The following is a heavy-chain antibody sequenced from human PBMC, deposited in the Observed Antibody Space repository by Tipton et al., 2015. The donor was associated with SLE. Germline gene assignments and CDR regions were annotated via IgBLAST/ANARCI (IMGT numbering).Heavy chain of an antibody. J-gene: IGHJ4*02. CDR2: IHDSGAT. V-gene: IGHV4-31*03. Sequence: TLSLTCSVSGGSISRGFFYWSWIRQLPGKGLEWIGYIHDSGATYYNPSLQSRLTMSVDTSQNQFSLKLSSVTAADTAVYYCARGVDGYRAFHYWGQGTLVTVSS. CDR3: ARGVDGYRAFHY. CDR1: GGSISRGFFY. D-gene: IGHD5-24*01.